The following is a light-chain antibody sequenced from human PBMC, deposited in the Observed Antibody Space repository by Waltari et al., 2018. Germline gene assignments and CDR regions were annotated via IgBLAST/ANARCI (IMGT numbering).Light chain of an antibody. Sequence: DIQMTQSPSSLSASVGDKVTITCRASQDIKNILAWYQQRPGKAPKVLIYAASSLQSGVPSRFSCSGSGTEFTLTISTLQPEDFAIYYCQQRSSYPLTFGGGTRVEIK. CDR1: QDIKNI. CDR3: QQRSSYPLT. J-gene: IGKJ4*01. CDR2: AAS. V-gene: IGKV1-17*01.